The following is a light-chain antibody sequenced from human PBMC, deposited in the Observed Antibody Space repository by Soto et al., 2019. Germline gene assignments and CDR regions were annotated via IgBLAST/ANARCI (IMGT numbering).Light chain of an antibody. J-gene: IGLJ3*02. Sequence: QSALTQPASVSGSPGQSITISCTGTNSDVGSHNFVSWYQQYPGKAPKLLIYEASKRPSGLSNRFSGPKSGNTASLTISGLQAEDEADYYCCSLTNGATWVFGGGTKLIVL. V-gene: IGLV2-23*01. CDR2: EAS. CDR3: CSLTNGATWV. CDR1: NSDVGSHNF.